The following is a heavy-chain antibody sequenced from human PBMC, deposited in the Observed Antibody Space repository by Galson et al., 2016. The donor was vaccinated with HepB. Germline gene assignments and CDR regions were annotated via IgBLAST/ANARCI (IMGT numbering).Heavy chain of an antibody. V-gene: IGHV4-39*01. CDR1: GGSISTSNYY. CDR2: LYYNGNT. J-gene: IGHJ4*02. CDR3: ARLYPFDF. D-gene: IGHD2-2*01. Sequence: ETLSLTCTVSGGSISTSNYYWSWIRQSPGKGLEWIGSLYYNGNTYYNSSLKSRVTISVGTSDTQFSLKMTSMTASDTAVYYCARLYPFDFWGRGALVIVSS.